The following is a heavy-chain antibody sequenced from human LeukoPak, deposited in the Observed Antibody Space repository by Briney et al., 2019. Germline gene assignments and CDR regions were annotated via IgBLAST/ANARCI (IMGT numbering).Heavy chain of an antibody. D-gene: IGHD3-3*01. CDR1: GGSISSSSYY. CDR2: IYYSGST. Sequence: SETLSLTCTVSGGSISSSSYYWGWIRQPPGKGLEWIGSIYYSGSTYYNPSLKSRVTISVDTSKNQFSLKLSSVTAADTAVYYCAMLGGDIFGVVIPDYWGQGTLVTVSS. V-gene: IGHV4-39*01. J-gene: IGHJ4*02. CDR3: AMLGGDIFGVVIPDY.